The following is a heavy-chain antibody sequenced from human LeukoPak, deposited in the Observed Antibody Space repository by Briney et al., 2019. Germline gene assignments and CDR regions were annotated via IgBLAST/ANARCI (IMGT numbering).Heavy chain of an antibody. CDR3: AKDRRVTMVRGVIDAPLDY. CDR1: GFTFSSYA. J-gene: IGHJ4*02. D-gene: IGHD3-10*01. Sequence: PGGSLRLSCAASGFTFSSYAMSWVRQAPGKGLEWVSAISGSGGSTYYADSVKGRFTISRDNSKNTLYLQMNSLRAEDTAVYYRAKDRRVTMVRGVIDAPLDYWGQGTLVTVSS. CDR2: ISGSGGST. V-gene: IGHV3-23*01.